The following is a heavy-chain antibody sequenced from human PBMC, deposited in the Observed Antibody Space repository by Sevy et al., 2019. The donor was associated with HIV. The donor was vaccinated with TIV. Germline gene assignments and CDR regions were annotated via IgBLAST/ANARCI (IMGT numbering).Heavy chain of an antibody. D-gene: IGHD2-21*01. CDR2: IYYTGST. V-gene: IGHV4-39*01. Sequence: SETLSLTCTVSGDSISTSNYYWGWIRQPPGKGLEWIGSIYYTGSTYWNPSLKSRVTISVDTSKNQFSLKLSSVTAAGTAVYYCARRLSIYYYFDYWGQGTLVTVSS. J-gene: IGHJ4*02. CDR3: ARRLSIYYYFDY. CDR1: GDSISTSNYY.